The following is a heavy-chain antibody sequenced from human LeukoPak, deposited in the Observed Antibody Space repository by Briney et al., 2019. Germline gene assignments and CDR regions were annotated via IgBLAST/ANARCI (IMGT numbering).Heavy chain of an antibody. CDR2: IRDGGTT. V-gene: IGHV4-39*01. J-gene: IGHJ5*02. CDR1: GDSMNFNIYY. CDR3: ARRSYGYSFDP. Sequence: SETLSLTCNVFGDSMNFNIYYWGSIRQSPGKGLEWIGSIRDGGTTYYNPSLRGRVTISGDTSRNQFSLNLNSVTAADTAVYYCARRSYGYSFDPWGQGILVTVSS. D-gene: IGHD5-18*01.